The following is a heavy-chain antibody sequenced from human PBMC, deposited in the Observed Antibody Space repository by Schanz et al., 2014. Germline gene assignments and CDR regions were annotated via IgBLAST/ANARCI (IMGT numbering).Heavy chain of an antibody. CDR3: AKDLGVDCGDGCFNWYFDL. CDR1: GFTFDHYA. D-gene: IGHD2-21*02. CDR2: VSSRSDEI. V-gene: IGHV3-23*05. J-gene: IGHJ2*01. Sequence: DVQLLESGGGLVQPGGSLRLSCAASGFTFDHYAMTWVRQAPGKGLEWVAAVSSRSDEIKYADSVRGRFTISRDNSRSTMYLQMNSPRAEDTAVYFCAKDLGVDCGDGCFNWYFDLWGRGTLVTVSS.